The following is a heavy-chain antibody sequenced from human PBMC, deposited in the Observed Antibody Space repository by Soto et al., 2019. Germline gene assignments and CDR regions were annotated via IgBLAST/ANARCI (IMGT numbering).Heavy chain of an antibody. V-gene: IGHV1-18*01. Sequence: ASVTVSCKASGYTFTSYGIIWVRQAPGQGLEWMGWISAYNGNTNYAQKLQGRVTMTTDTSTSTAYMELRSLRSDDTAVYYCARPGPYYDFWSGSPRYYYYGMDVWGQGTTVTVSS. J-gene: IGHJ6*02. CDR2: ISAYNGNT. CDR1: GYTFTSYG. D-gene: IGHD3-3*01. CDR3: ARPGPYYDFWSGSPRYYYYGMDV.